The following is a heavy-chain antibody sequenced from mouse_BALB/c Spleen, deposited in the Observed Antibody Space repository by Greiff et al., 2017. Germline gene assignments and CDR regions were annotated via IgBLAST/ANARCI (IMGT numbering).Heavy chain of an antibody. D-gene: IGHD1-1*01. CDR1: GFTFSDYY. J-gene: IGHJ3*01. CDR3: ARDPYYYGTY. CDR2: ISDGGSYS. V-gene: IGHV5-4*02. Sequence: DVQLVESGGGLVKPGGSLKLSCAASGFTFSDYYMYWVRQTPEKRLEWVATISDGGSYSYYPDSVKGRFTISRDNAKNNLYLQMSSLKSEDTAMYYCARDPYYYGTYWGQGTLVTVSA.